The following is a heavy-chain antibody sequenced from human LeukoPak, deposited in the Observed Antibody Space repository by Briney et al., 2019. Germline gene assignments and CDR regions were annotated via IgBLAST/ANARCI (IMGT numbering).Heavy chain of an antibody. CDR3: AEDQQLEPFHY. CDR2: IQFDGGDI. D-gene: IGHD1-1*01. V-gene: IGHV3-30*02. J-gene: IGHJ4*02. Sequence: GGSLRLSCAASGLTFSNYGMHWVRQAPGKGLEGVAFIQFDGGDIFYADSVKGRFTISRDNSKNTLFLQMNSLRTDDTAMYYCAEDQQLEPFHYWGRGTLVTVSS. CDR1: GLTFSNYG.